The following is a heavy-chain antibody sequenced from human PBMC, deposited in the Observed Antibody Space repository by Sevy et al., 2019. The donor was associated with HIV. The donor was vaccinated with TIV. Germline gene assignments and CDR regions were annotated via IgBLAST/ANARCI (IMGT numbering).Heavy chain of an antibody. CDR1: GGSMTSLY. CDR3: AGENAWGRGYS. V-gene: IGHV4-59*08. CDR2: IYYNGHV. D-gene: IGHD1-26*01. J-gene: IGHJ4*02. Sequence: SETLSLTCTVSGGSMTSLYRNWIRQPPGKGLEWIANIYYNGHVNYNPSLKSRVTLSLDTSKNQFSLRLSSVTAADTAMYYCAGENAWGRGYSWGQGTLVTVSS.